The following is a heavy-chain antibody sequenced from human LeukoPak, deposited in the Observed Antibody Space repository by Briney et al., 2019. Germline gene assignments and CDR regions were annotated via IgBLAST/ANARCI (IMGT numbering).Heavy chain of an antibody. CDR2: IYNSGST. V-gene: IGHV4-4*07. CDR1: GGSISSYY. Sequence: SSETLSRTCTVSGGSISSYYWSWIRQPAGKGLEWIGRIYNSGSTNYNPSLQSRVTMSVDTSKNQFSLKLCSVTAADTAVYYCARERGGNYDCWDYFDYWGQGTLVTVSS. D-gene: IGHD3-3*01. CDR3: ARERGGNYDCWDYFDY. J-gene: IGHJ4*02.